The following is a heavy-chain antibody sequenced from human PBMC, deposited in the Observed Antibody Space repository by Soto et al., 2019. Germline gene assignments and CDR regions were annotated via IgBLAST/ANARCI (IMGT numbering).Heavy chain of an antibody. V-gene: IGHV3-64*01. CDR1: GFTFSSYA. J-gene: IGHJ5*02. CDR3: AREKISSGGFAP. Sequence: EVQLVESGGGLVQPGGSLRLSCAASGFTFSSYAMHWVRQAPGKGLEYVSAISSNGGSTYYANSVKGRFTISRDNSKNTRYLQMGSRIAEDMAVYYGAREKISSGGFAPWCKGTLVTVSS. D-gene: IGHD6-6*01. CDR2: ISSNGGST.